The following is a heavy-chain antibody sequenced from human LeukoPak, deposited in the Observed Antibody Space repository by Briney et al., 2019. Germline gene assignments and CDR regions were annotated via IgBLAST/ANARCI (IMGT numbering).Heavy chain of an antibody. CDR1: GFTFSSYA. J-gene: IGHJ6*02. Sequence: GGSLRLSCAASGFTFSSYAMHWVRQAPGKGLEWVAVISYDGSNKYYADSVKGRFTISRDNSKNTLYLQMNSLRAEDTAVYYCARSFSPFYGMDVWGQGTTVTVSS. D-gene: IGHD3-10*01. CDR3: ARSFSPFYGMDV. V-gene: IGHV3-30-3*01. CDR2: ISYDGSNK.